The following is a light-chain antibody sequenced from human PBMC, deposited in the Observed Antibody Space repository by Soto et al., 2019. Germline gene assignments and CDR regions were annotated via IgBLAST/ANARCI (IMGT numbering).Light chain of an antibody. CDR2: NTS. J-gene: IGLJ3*02. Sequence: QAVVTQEPSLTVSPGGTVTLTCASSTGAVTSGYYPNWFQQKPGQAPRTLIYNTSNKYSWTPARFSGSLLGGKAALTLSSVQPEDEAEYYCLLYYGGAQPGVFGGGTKLTVL. CDR3: LLYYGGAQPGV. V-gene: IGLV7-43*01. CDR1: TGAVTSGYY.